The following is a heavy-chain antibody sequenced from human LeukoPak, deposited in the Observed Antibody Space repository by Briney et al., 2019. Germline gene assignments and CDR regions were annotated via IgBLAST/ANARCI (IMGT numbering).Heavy chain of an antibody. J-gene: IGHJ3*02. V-gene: IGHV3-9*01. CDR3: VAFDI. CDR1: GFTFDDYA. Sequence: PGRSLRLSCAASGFTFDDYAMHWVRQAPGKGLEWVSGISWNSGSIGYADSVKGRFTLSRDNAKNSLYLQMNSLRAEDTALYYCVAFDIWGQGTMVTVSS. CDR2: ISWNSGSI.